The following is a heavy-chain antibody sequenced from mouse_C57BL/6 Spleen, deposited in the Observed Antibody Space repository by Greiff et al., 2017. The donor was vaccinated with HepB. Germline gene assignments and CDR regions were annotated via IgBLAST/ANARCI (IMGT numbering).Heavy chain of an antibody. J-gene: IGHJ2*01. V-gene: IGHV1-50*01. CDR1: GYTFTSYW. Sequence: VQLQQSGAELVKPGASVKLSCKASGYTFTSYWMQWVKQRPGQGLEWIGEIDPSDSYTNYNQKFKGKATLTVDTSSSTAYMQLSSLTSEDSAVYYCARGGYDYGPFDYWGQGTTLTVSS. CDR3: ARGGYDYGPFDY. CDR2: IDPSDSYT. D-gene: IGHD2-4*01.